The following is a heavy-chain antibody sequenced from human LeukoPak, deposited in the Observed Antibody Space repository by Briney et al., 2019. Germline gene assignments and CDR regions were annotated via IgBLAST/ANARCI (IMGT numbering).Heavy chain of an antibody. J-gene: IGHJ4*02. Sequence: PGRSLRLSCAASGFTFSSYVMHWVRQAPGKGLEWVSFITGSSSYIYYTDSVKGRFTISRDNAKNSLFLQMNSLRDEDTAVYYCASGFSSSPYFDYWGQGTLVTVSS. CDR3: ASGFSSSPYFDY. CDR2: ITGSSSYI. V-gene: IGHV3-21*01. D-gene: IGHD6-6*01. CDR1: GFTFSSYV.